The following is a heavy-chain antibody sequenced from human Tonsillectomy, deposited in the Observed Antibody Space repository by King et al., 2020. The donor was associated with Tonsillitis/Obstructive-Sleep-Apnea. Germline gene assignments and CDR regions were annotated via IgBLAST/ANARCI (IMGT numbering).Heavy chain of an antibody. J-gene: IGHJ6*03. CDR1: GGTFSSFA. D-gene: IGHD2-2*01. V-gene: IGHV1-69*04. Sequence: QLVQSGAEVKKPGSSVKVSCKASGGTFSSFAITWVRQAPGQGLEWMGRIIPIFGIANYAQKFQGRVTITADKSTSTAYMELSSLRSDDTAVYYCASRVLHCSSSSGYDYYYYMDVWGKGTTVTVSS. CDR3: ASRVLHCSSSSGYDYYYYMDV. CDR2: IIPIFGIA.